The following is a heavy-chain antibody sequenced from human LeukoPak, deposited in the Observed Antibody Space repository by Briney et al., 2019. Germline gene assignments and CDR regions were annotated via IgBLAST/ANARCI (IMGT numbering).Heavy chain of an antibody. CDR3: ARGREDV. CDR2: INHSGST. V-gene: IGHV4-34*01. CDR1: GGSFSDYY. J-gene: IGHJ6*02. Sequence: PSETLSLTCAVYGGSFSDYYWSWIRQPPGKGLEWIGEINHSGSTNYNPSLKNRVTISVDTSKNQFSLKLSSVTAADTAVYYCARGREDVWGQGTTVTVSS.